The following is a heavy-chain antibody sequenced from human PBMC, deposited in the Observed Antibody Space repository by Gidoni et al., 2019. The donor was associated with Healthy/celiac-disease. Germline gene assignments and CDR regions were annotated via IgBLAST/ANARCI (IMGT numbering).Heavy chain of an antibody. CDR3: ARDRSQFQVAGYLNFDY. J-gene: IGHJ4*02. Sequence: QVQLVESGGGVVQPGRSLRLSCAASGFTFISYAMHWVRQAPGKGLEWVAVISYDGSNKYYADSVKGRFTISRDNSKNTLYLQMNSLRAEDTAVYYCARDRSQFQVAGYLNFDYWGQGTLVTVSS. D-gene: IGHD6-19*01. CDR1: GFTFISYA. V-gene: IGHV3-30-3*01. CDR2: ISYDGSNK.